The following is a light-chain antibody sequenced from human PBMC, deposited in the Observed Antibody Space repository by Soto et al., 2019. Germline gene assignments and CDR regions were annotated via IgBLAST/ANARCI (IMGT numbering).Light chain of an antibody. CDR2: GAS. V-gene: IGKV3-15*01. CDR1: RNINRK. CDR3: QQYYEYPPLI. Sequence: EIVMTQSPATLSVSPGERATLSCRASRNINRKLAWYQQKPGPAPRLLICGASTRATGIPARFSGSGSGTEFTLTITSLQSEDFAVYYCQQYYEYPPLIFGGGTKVEIK. J-gene: IGKJ4*01.